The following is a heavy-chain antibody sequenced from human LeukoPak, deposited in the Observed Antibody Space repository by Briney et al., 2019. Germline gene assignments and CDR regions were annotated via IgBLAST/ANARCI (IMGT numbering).Heavy chain of an antibody. V-gene: IGHV3-7*01. CDR2: IGQDGTDK. Sequence: GGSLRLSCAVSGFTFTNYWMTWVRQAPGKGLEWVANIGQDGTDKYYVDSVVGRFTISRDNAQNLLYLHMNSLRAEDTGAYYCAKSGGFFDTWGQGTLVTVSS. D-gene: IGHD1-26*01. CDR1: GFTFTNYW. J-gene: IGHJ4*02. CDR3: AKSGGFFDT.